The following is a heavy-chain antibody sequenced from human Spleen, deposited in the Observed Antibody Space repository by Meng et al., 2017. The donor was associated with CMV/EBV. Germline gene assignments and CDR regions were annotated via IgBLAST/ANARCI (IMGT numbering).Heavy chain of an antibody. CDR3: ASSVQPARHYYYYNMDV. CDR2: ISSSGSTI. CDR1: GFTFSSYE. V-gene: IGHV3-48*03. J-gene: IGHJ6*02. Sequence: GESLKISCAASGFTFSSYEMNWVRQAPGKGLEWVSYISSSGSTIYYADSVKGRFTISRDNAKKSLHLQMNSLRAEDTAVYFCASSVQPARHYYYYNMDVWGQGTTVTVSS. D-gene: IGHD6-6*01.